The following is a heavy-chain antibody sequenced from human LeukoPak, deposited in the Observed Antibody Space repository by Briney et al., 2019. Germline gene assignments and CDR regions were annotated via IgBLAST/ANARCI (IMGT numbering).Heavy chain of an antibody. D-gene: IGHD2/OR15-2a*01. CDR3: ARVLSPGAFDI. J-gene: IGHJ3*02. V-gene: IGHV1-69*13. Sequence: GASVKVSCKASGYTFTSYGISWVRQAPGQGLEWMGGIIPIFGTANYAQKFQGRVTITADESTSTAYMELSSLRSEDTAVYYCARVLSPGAFDIWGQGTMVTVSS. CDR1: GYTFTSYG. CDR2: IIPIFGTA.